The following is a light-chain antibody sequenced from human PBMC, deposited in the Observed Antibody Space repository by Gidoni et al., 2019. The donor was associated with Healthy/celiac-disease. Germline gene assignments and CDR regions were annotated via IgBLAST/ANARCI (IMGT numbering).Light chain of an antibody. CDR2: DAS. Sequence: DIQMTESPSSLSAAVGDRVTITCQASQDISNYLNWYQQKPGKAPKLLIYDASYLETGVPSRFSGSVSGTDFTFTISSLQPEDIATYYCQQYDNLFTFGPGTKVEIK. V-gene: IGKV1-33*01. J-gene: IGKJ3*01. CDR1: QDISNY. CDR3: QQYDNLFT.